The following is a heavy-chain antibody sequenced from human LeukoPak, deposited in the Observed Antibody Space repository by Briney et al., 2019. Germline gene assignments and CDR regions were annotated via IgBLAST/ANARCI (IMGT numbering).Heavy chain of an antibody. V-gene: IGHV4-59*01. CDR1: GGSISSYY. J-gene: IGHJ4*02. D-gene: IGHD6-13*01. CDR2: IYYSGST. CDR3: ASYRAAAIDY. Sequence: PSETLSLTCTVSGGSISSYYWSWIRQPPGKGLEWIGYIYYSGSTNYNPSLKSRVTISVDTSKNQFSLRLSSVTAADTAVYYCASYRAAAIDYGGQGTLVTVSS.